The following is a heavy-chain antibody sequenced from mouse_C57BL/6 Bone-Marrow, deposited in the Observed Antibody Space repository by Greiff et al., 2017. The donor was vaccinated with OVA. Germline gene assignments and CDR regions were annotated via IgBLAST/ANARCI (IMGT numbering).Heavy chain of an antibody. J-gene: IGHJ2*01. CDR1: GYTFTSYW. V-gene: IGHV1-69*01. CDR3: ARGYYSNYVGY. D-gene: IGHD2-5*01. Sequence: VKLQQPGAELVMPGASVKLSCKASGYTFTSYWMHWVKQRPGQGLEWIGEIDPSDSYTNYTQKFKGKSTLTVDKSSSTAYMQRSSLTSEDSAVYYCARGYYSNYVGYWGQGTTLTVSS. CDR2: IDPSDSYT.